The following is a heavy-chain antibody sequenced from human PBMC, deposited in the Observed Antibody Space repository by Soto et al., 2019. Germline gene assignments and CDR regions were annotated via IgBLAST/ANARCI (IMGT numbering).Heavy chain of an antibody. CDR2: INPNSGGT. V-gene: IGHV1-2*04. D-gene: IGHD1-26*01. CDR3: ARDWNSGRQLVDFDY. Sequence: QVQLVQSGAEVKKPGASVTVSCKAPGYTFTGYYMHWVRQAPGQGLERMEWINPNSGGTNNAQKLQGWVTMTRDTSISTAYIELSRLRSDDTAVYYCARDWNSGRQLVDFDYWGQGTLVTVSS. CDR1: GYTFTGYY. J-gene: IGHJ4*02.